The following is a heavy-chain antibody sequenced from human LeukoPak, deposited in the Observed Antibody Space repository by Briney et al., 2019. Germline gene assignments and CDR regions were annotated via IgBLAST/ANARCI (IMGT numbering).Heavy chain of an antibody. V-gene: IGHV4-34*01. J-gene: IGHJ4*02. Sequence: SETLSLTCAVYGGSFSGYYWTWIRQPPGKGLEWIGEIDHSGSTNYNPSLKSRVTISVDTSKNQFSLKLSSVTAADTAVYYCARGKGSGWTFDYWGQGTLVTVSS. CDR2: IDHSGST. CDR3: ARGKGSGWTFDY. D-gene: IGHD6-19*01. CDR1: GGSFSGYY.